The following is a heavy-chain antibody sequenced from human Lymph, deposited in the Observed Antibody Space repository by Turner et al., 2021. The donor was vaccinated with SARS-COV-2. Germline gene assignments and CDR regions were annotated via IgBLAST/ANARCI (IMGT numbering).Heavy chain of an antibody. CDR3: ARDIPTTADYFDY. Sequence: EVQLVESGGGLVKPGGSLRLSCAASGFTFSTYSMNWVRQGQGKGLEGISSISSSSSYIYYADSVKGRFTISRDDAKNSLYLQMNSLRAEDTAVYFCARDIPTTADYFDYWGQGTLVTVSS. CDR1: GFTFSTYS. V-gene: IGHV3-21*01. J-gene: IGHJ4*02. D-gene: IGHD4-17*01. CDR2: ISSSSSYI.